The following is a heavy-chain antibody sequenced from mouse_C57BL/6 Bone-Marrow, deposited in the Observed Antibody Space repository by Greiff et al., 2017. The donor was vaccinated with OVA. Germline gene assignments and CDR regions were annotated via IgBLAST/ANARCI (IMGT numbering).Heavy chain of an antibody. CDR3: ARRGVTFDY. D-gene: IGHD2-5*01. CDR2: ISSGGSYT. J-gene: IGHJ2*01. V-gene: IGHV5-6*01. CDR1: GFTFSSYG. Sequence: DVQLVESGGDLVKPGGSLKLSCAASGFTFSSYGMSWVRQTPDKRLEWVATISSGGSYTYYPDSVKGRFTISRDNAKNTLYLQMSSLKSEDTAMYYCARRGVTFDYWGQGTTLTVSS.